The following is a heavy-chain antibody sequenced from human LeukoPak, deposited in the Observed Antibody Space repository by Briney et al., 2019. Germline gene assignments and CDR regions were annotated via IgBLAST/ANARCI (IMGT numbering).Heavy chain of an antibody. D-gene: IGHD6-19*01. CDR3: ARARAVAGTLNFDY. CDR1: GFTFSDYY. CDR2: ISSSSSYT. J-gene: IGHJ4*02. V-gene: IGHV3-11*06. Sequence: PGGSLRLSCAASGFTFSDYYMSWIRQAPGKGLEWVSYISSSSSYTNYADSVKGRFTISRDNPKNSLYLQMNSLRAEDTAVYYCARARAVAGTLNFDYWGQGTLVTVSS.